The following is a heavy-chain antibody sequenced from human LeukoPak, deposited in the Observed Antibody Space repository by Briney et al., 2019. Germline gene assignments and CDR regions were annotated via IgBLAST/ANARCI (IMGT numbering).Heavy chain of an antibody. CDR1: GFTFSSYE. Sequence: PGGSLRLSCAASGFTFSSYEMNWVRQAPGKGLEWVSYISSICSTIYYADSVKGRFTISRDNAKNSLYLQMNSLRAEDMALYYCAKGKIAAAGPGYFDYWGQGTLVTVSS. J-gene: IGHJ4*02. CDR3: AKGKIAAAGPGYFDY. D-gene: IGHD6-13*01. V-gene: IGHV3-48*03. CDR2: ISSICSTI.